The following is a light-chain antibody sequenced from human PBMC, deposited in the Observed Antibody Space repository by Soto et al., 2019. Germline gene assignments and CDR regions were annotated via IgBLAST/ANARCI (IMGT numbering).Light chain of an antibody. CDR3: FSHRGGDSHG. J-gene: IGLJ1*01. V-gene: IGLV2-14*01. CDR2: GVT. Sequence: QSVLTQPASVSGSPGQSITISCTGTSSDVGAYNYVSWYQQYPGKAPKLMIYGVTNRPSGVSNRFSGSKTGNTASLTISGLQAEDEADYYCFSHRGGDSHGFGTGTKGTVL. CDR1: SSDVGAYNY.